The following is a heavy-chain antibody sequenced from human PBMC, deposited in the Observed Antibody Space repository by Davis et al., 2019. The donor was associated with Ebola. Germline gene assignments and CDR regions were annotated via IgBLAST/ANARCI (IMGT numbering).Heavy chain of an antibody. CDR3: ARAGFYYESSDYYEYPTWFDP. D-gene: IGHD3-22*01. CDR2: IKQDGSQR. J-gene: IGHJ5*02. CDR1: GFTFSSYW. V-gene: IGHV3-7*03. Sequence: PGGSLRLSCATSGFTFSSYWMSFVRQAPGTGLEWVAHIKQDGSQRYYADSVKGRCTISRDNAENSVFLQMNSLRAEDTAVYYCARAGFYYESSDYYEYPTWFDPWGQGSLVTVSS.